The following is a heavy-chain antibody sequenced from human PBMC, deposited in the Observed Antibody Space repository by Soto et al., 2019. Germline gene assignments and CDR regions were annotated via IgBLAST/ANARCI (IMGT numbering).Heavy chain of an antibody. J-gene: IGHJ6*02. D-gene: IGHD6-6*01. V-gene: IGHV1-3*01. CDR1: GYTFTSYA. CDR3: ARDGLGKQLGWEVVGNYYGMDV. CDR2: INAGNGNT. Sequence: GASVKVSCKASGYTFTSYAMHWVRQAPGQRLEWMGWINAGNGNTKYSQKFQGRVTITRDTSASTAYIELSSLRSEDTAVYYCARDGLGKQLGWEVVGNYYGMDVWGQGTTVTVSS.